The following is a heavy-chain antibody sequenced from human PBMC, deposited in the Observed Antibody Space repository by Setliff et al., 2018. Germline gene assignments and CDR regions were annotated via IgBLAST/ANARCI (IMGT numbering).Heavy chain of an antibody. D-gene: IGHD5-12*01. CDR1: GGSISSSDYS. V-gene: IGHV4-61*02. Sequence: SETLSLTCTVSGGSISSSDYSWSWIRQPAGKGLEWIGRVYPSRSTDYNPSLRSRVTISIDTSKSRFSLRLSSLTAADTAVYYCVRGRRKQIWLKIDAFDVWGQGTMVTVSS. CDR3: VRGRRKQIWLKIDAFDV. J-gene: IGHJ3*01. CDR2: VYPSRST.